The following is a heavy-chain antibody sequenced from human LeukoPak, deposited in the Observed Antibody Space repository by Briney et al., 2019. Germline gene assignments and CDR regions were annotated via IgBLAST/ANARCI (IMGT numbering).Heavy chain of an antibody. J-gene: IGHJ4*02. D-gene: IGHD3-9*01. Sequence: GGSLRLSCAASGFTFSSYGMHWVRQAPGKGLEWVAFIRYDGSNKYYADSVKGRFTISRDNSKNTLYLQMNSLRAEDTAVYYCARDGVLRYFDWLLYLDYWGQGTLVTVSS. CDR2: IRYDGSNK. CDR3: ARDGVLRYFDWLLYLDY. V-gene: IGHV3-30*02. CDR1: GFTFSSYG.